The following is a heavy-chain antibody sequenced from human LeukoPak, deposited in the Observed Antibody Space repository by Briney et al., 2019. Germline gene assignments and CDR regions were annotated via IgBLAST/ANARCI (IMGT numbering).Heavy chain of an antibody. Sequence: PSETPSLTCTVSGGSISSYYWSWIRQPPGKGLEWIGYIYYSGSTNYNPSLKSRVTISVDTSKNQFSLKLSSVTAADTAVYYCATLSSSWRYYCYGMDVWGQGTTVTVSS. V-gene: IGHV4-59*01. D-gene: IGHD6-13*01. CDR3: ATLSSSWRYYCYGMDV. CDR2: IYYSGST. CDR1: GGSISSYY. J-gene: IGHJ6*02.